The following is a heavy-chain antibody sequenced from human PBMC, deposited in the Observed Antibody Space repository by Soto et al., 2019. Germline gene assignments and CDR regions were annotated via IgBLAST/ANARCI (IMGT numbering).Heavy chain of an antibody. CDR1: GFTFSSYA. J-gene: IGHJ4*02. CDR3: AKDSRYSGYFDY. V-gene: IGHV3-23*01. D-gene: IGHD1-26*01. Sequence: GGSLRLSCAASGFTFSSYAMSWVRQAPGKGLEWVSAISGSGGSTYYADSVKGRFTISRDNSKNTLYLQMNSLRAEDMAVYYCAKDSRYSGYFDYWGQGTLVTVSS. CDR2: ISGSGGST.